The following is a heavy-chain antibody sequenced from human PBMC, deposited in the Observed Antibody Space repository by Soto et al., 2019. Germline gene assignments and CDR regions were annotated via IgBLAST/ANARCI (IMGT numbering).Heavy chain of an antibody. CDR1: GYTFTSYG. CDR2: ISGYNGNT. V-gene: IGHV1-18*01. CDR3: AADQFGSYDILYYLHY. Sequence: ASVKVSCKTSGYTFTSYGLSWVRQAPGQGLEWMGRISGYNGNTNYAQKFQGRVTMTTDTSTSTGYMELRSLRSDDTAVYYCAADQFGSYDILYYLHYWGQGTLVNVSS. D-gene: IGHD3-9*01. J-gene: IGHJ4*02.